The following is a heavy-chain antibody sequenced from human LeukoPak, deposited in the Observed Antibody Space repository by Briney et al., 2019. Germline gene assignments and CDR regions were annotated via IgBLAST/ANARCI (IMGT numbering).Heavy chain of an antibody. CDR2: IYHSGST. CDR1: GGSISSGGYY. CDR3: ARDDYSSSNALDI. Sequence: SQTLSLTCTVSGGSISSGGYYWSWIRQPPGKGLEWIGYIYHSGSTYYNPSLKSRVTISVDRSKNQFSLKLSSVTAADTAVYYCARDDYSSSNALDIWGQGTMVTVSS. D-gene: IGHD6-6*01. V-gene: IGHV4-30-2*01. J-gene: IGHJ3*02.